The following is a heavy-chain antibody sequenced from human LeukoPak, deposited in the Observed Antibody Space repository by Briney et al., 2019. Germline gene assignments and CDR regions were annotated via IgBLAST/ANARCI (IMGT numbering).Heavy chain of an antibody. V-gene: IGHV4-59*01. J-gene: IGHJ4*02. CDR1: GGSISSYY. CDR3: ARDQYYYDSSGYGGLYYFDY. CDR2: IYYSGST. D-gene: IGHD3-22*01. Sequence: SETLFLTCTVSGGSISSYYWSWTRQPPGKGQEWIGYIYYSGSTNYNPSLKSRVTISVDTSKNQFSLKLSSATAADTAVYYRARDQYYYDSSGYGGLYYFDYWGQGALVTVSS.